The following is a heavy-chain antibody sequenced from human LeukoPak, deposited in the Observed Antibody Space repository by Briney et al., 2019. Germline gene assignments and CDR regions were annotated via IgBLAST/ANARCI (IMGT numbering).Heavy chain of an antibody. J-gene: IGHJ6*03. CDR1: GYTFTGYY. CDR3: ARVGLPNLGNYYYYMDV. CDR2: INPNSGGT. V-gene: IGHV1-2*02. D-gene: IGHD1-26*01. Sequence: GASVKVSCKASGYTFTGYYIHWVRQAPGQGLEWMGWINPNSGGTNYAQKFQGRVTMTRDTSISTAYMELSRLRSDDTAVYYCARVGLPNLGNYYYYMDVWGKGTTVTISS.